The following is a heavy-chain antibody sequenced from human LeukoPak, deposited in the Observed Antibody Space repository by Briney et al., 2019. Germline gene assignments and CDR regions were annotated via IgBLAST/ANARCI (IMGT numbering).Heavy chain of an antibody. Sequence: SETLSLTCTVSGGSISSYYWSWIRQPAGKGLEWIGRIYTSGSTNYNPSLKSRVTMSVDTSKNQFSLKLSSVTAADTAVYYCARDLSWFGELEWDWFDPWGQGTLVTVSS. V-gene: IGHV4-4*07. D-gene: IGHD3-10*01. CDR3: ARDLSWFGELEWDWFDP. CDR1: GGSISSYY. J-gene: IGHJ5*02. CDR2: IYTSGST.